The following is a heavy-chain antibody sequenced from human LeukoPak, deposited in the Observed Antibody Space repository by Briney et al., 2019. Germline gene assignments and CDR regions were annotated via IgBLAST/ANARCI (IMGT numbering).Heavy chain of an antibody. V-gene: IGHV4-34*01. CDR2: VNDRGTT. Sequence: SETLSLTCAVYGDSFSGYYWSWIRQSPGTGLEWIGEVNDRGTTNYNPNLKSRVTFSVVTSSNQFSLRLTSVTAADTAIYFCATRRGGPYPYYFDHWDQGALVTVSS. CDR1: GDSFSGYY. J-gene: IGHJ4*02. CDR3: ATRRGGPYPYYFDH. D-gene: IGHD2-15*01.